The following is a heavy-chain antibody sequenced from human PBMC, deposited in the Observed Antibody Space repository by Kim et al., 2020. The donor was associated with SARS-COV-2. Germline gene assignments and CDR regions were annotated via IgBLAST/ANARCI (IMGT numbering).Heavy chain of an antibody. CDR1: GYSFTSYW. CDR3: ATPGIAARRNYYYGMDV. V-gene: IGHV5-10-1*01. J-gene: IGHJ6*02. CDR2: IDPSDSYT. D-gene: IGHD6-6*01. Sequence: GESLKISCKGSGYSFTSYWISWVRQMPGKGLEWMGRIDPSDSYTNYSPSFQGHVTISADKSISTACLQWSSLKASDTAMYYCATPGIAARRNYYYGMDVWGQGTTVTVSS.